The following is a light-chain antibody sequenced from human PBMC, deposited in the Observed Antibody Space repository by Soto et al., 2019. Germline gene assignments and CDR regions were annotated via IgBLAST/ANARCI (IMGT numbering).Light chain of an antibody. Sequence: QSVLTRPASLSGSPGQSITISCTGTSADIGSFNLVSWYQQFPGEVPKLIIYESYKRPSGISTRFSGSRSDNTASLTVSGLQAEDEADYYCCCFAGSNTYIFGGGTKLTVL. CDR2: ESY. J-gene: IGLJ2*01. CDR3: CCFAGSNTYI. V-gene: IGLV2-23*01. CDR1: SADIGSFNL.